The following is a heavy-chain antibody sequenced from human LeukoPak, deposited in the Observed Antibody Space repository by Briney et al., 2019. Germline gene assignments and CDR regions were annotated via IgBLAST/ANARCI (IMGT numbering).Heavy chain of an antibody. J-gene: IGHJ4*02. D-gene: IGHD6-13*01. Sequence: GGSLRLSCAASGFTFSSYAMSWVRQAPGKGLEWISAISGSGGSTYYADSVKGRFTISRDNSKNTLYLQMNTLRAEDTAVYYCAKDSRAAAVNTYNRVTAVTSFDYWGQGTLVTVSS. CDR3: AKDSRAAAVNTYNRVTAVTSFDY. V-gene: IGHV3-23*01. CDR2: ISGSGGST. CDR1: GFTFSSYA.